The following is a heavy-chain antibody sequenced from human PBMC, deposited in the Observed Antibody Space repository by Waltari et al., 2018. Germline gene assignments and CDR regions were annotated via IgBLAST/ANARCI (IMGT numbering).Heavy chain of an antibody. J-gene: IGHJ4*02. CDR2: IYWDDDK. CDR3: AHNFQSSGHWEGPFDY. V-gene: IGHV2-5*02. CDR1: GFSLSTNGVG. Sequence: QITLKESGPTLVSPTQTLTLTCTFSGFSLSTNGVGVGWIRQPPGKALEWLALIYWDDDKRYRPSLKSRLTITKDTPKNQVVLKMTDMDPVDTATYYCAHNFQSSGHWEGPFDYWGQGTLVTVSS. D-gene: IGHD3-22*01.